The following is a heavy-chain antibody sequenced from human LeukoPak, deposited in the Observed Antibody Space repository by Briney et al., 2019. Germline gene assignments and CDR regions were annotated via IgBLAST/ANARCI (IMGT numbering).Heavy chain of an antibody. CDR1: GGSISSSNW. J-gene: IGHJ4*02. CDR2: IYHSGST. V-gene: IGHV4-4*02. D-gene: IGHD3-10*01. CDR3: ARVPGGVRGAKGRVPFDY. Sequence: PSGTLSLTCAVSGGSISSSNWWSWVRQPPGKGLEWIGEIYHSGSTNYNPSLKSRVTISVDKSKNQFSLKLSSVTAADTAVYYCARVPGGVRGAKGRVPFDYWGQGTLVTVSS.